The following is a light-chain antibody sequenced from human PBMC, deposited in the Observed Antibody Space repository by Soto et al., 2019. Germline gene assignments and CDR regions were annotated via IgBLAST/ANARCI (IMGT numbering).Light chain of an antibody. J-gene: IGLJ1*01. CDR3: SSYTSSSTRV. V-gene: IGLV2-14*01. Sequence: QSVLTQPASVSGSPGQAIPISCTGNSSDVGGYNYVSWYQQHPGKAPKLMIYDVSNRPSGVSNRFSGSKSGNTASPAISGLQAEDEADYYCSSYTSSSTRVFGTGTKVTVL. CDR2: DVS. CDR1: SSDVGGYNY.